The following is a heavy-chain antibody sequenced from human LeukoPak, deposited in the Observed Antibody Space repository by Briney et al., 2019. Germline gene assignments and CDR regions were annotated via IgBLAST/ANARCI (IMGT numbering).Heavy chain of an antibody. Sequence: GRSLRLSCAASGFTFSSYGMHWVRQAPGKGLEWVAVIWYGGSNKYYADSVKGRFTISRDNSKNTLYLQMNSLRAEDTAVYYCARDRYYGSGSYFLFDYWGQGTLVTVSS. CDR2: IWYGGSNK. CDR3: ARDRYYGSGSYFLFDY. V-gene: IGHV3-33*01. D-gene: IGHD3-10*01. CDR1: GFTFSSYG. J-gene: IGHJ4*02.